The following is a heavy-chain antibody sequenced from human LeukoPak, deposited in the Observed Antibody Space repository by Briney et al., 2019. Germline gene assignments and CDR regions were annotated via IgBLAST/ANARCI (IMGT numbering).Heavy chain of an antibody. CDR2: ISSSGGTI. V-gene: IGHV3-48*03. Sequence: GGSLRLSCGASGFTFSSYEMNWVRQAPGKGLEWVSYISSSGGTIYYADSVKGRFTISRDNAKNSLYLQMNSLRAEGTAVYYCARFGFGELDFDYWGQGTLVTVSS. CDR3: ARFGFGELDFDY. CDR1: GFTFSSYE. J-gene: IGHJ4*02. D-gene: IGHD3-10*01.